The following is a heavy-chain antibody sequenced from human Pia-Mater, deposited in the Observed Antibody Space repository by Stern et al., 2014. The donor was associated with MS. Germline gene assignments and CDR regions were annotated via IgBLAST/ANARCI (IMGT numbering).Heavy chain of an antibody. V-gene: IGHV1-58*02. D-gene: IGHD5-18*01. Sequence: MQLVESGPEVKKPGTSVKVSCKASGITFSHSAIQWLRQARGQRPEWIGWVVVFNGDVNYAPRFQERVTITRDMSTSKVYMELRSLKSEDTAIYYCASERYTYYDDQRPPGGFDPWGQGTLVTVSS. CDR1: GITFSHSA. J-gene: IGHJ5*02. CDR3: ASERYTYYDDQRPPGGFDP. CDR2: VVVFNGDV.